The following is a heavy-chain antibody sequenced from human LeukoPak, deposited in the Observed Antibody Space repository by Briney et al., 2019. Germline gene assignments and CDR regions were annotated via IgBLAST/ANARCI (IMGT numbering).Heavy chain of an antibody. Sequence: PGGSLRLSCAASGFIFRNYGLYWVRQAPGKGLEWVAVIWHDGSEYYADSVKGRFSISRDNSENTVSLQMDSLRDEDTAVYYCARGALQRRDYDSMGYWGQGTLVTVSS. D-gene: IGHD3-22*01. V-gene: IGHV3-33*01. CDR2: IWHDGSE. CDR3: ARGALQRRDYDSMGY. CDR1: GFIFRNYG. J-gene: IGHJ4*02.